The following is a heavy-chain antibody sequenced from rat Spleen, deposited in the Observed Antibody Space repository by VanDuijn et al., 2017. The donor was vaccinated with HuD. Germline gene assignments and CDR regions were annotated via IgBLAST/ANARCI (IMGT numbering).Heavy chain of an antibody. CDR3: ASGLYNWFTY. CDR2: ISTAGSNT. CDR1: GFTFSNYD. V-gene: IGHV5-25*01. J-gene: IGHJ3*01. Sequence: EVQLVESGGGLVQPGRSMKLSCAASGFTFSNYDMAWVRQAPTKGLEWVAYISTAGSNTFYRDSVKGRFTISRDNAKSTLYLQMDSLKSEDTATYYCASGLYNWFTYWGQGTLVTVSS.